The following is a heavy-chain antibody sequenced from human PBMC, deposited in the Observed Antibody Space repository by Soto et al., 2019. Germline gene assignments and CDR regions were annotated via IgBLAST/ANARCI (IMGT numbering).Heavy chain of an antibody. D-gene: IGHD1-26*01. CDR3: ARDRDPSGSYPPGGDY. Sequence: QVQLVQSGAEVKKPGASVKVSCKASGYTFTSYGISWVRQAPGQGLEWMGWISAYNGNTNYAQKLQGRVTMTTDTSTSTAYMELGGLRSDDTAVYYCARDRDPSGSYPPGGDYWGQGTLVTVSS. CDR2: ISAYNGNT. J-gene: IGHJ4*02. V-gene: IGHV1-18*01. CDR1: GYTFTSYG.